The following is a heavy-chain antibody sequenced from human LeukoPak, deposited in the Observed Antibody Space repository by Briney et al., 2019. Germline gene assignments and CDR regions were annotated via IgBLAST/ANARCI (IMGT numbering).Heavy chain of an antibody. CDR3: AKDSALYGSGSYYNVGYFDY. D-gene: IGHD3-10*01. CDR2: ISWNSGSI. CDR1: GFTFDDYA. J-gene: IGHJ4*02. Sequence: GGSLRLSCAASGFTFDDYAMHWVRQAPGKGLERVSGISWNSGSIGYADSVKGRFTISRDNAKNSLYLQMNSLRAEDTALYYCAKDSALYGSGSYYNVGYFDYWGQGTLVTVSS. V-gene: IGHV3-9*01.